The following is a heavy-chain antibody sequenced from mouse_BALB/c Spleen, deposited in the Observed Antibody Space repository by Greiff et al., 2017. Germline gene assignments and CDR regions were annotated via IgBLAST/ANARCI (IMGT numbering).Heavy chain of an antibody. CDR1: GFSLTSYG. J-gene: IGHJ3*01. CDR2: IWSGGST. D-gene: IGHD1-1*01. CDR3: ARGLYGSSSWFAY. Sequence: VHLVESGPGLVQPSQSLSITCTVSGFSLTSYGVHWVRQSPGKGLEWLGVIWSGGSTDYNAAFISRLSISKDNSKSQVFFKMNSLQANDTAIYYCARGLYGSSSWFAYWGQGTLVTVSA. V-gene: IGHV2-2*02.